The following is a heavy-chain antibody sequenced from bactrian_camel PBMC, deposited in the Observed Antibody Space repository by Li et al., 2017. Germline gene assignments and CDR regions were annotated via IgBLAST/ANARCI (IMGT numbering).Heavy chain of an antibody. CDR2: ISNDGGVT. V-gene: IGHV3S1*01. D-gene: IGHD3*01. Sequence: HVQLVESGGGSVQVGGSLRLSCEVSGYSDRGYCMGWVRQAPGKGLEWVSGISNDGGVTGYADSVKGRFTISRDNAQNTLYLRLDSLKTEDTAIYYCARDRYACPSGSSCDDRVDLGWTDFAYWGQGTQVTVS. CDR3: ARDRYACPSGSSCDDRVDLGWTDFAY. J-gene: IGHJ4*01. CDR1: GYSDRGYC.